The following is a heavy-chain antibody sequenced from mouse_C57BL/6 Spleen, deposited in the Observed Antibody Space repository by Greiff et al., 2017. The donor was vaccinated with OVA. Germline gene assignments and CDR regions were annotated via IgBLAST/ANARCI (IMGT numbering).Heavy chain of an antibody. D-gene: IGHD1-1*01. J-gene: IGHJ2*01. V-gene: IGHV1-82*01. Sequence: VKLQQSGPELVKPGASVKISCKASGYAFSSSWMNWVKQRPGKGLEWIGRIYPGDGDTNYNGKFKGKATLTADKSSSTAYMQLSSLTSEDSAVYFCAREDGSSYFDYWGQGTTLTVSS. CDR2: IYPGDGDT. CDR3: AREDGSSYFDY. CDR1: GYAFSSSW.